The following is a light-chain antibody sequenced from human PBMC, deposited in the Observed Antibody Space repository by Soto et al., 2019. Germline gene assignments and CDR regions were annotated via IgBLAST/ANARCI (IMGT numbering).Light chain of an antibody. CDR2: DAS. J-gene: IGKJ4*01. V-gene: IGKV1-5*01. CDR1: QSISSR. CDR3: QHFNSYSAT. Sequence: DIQMTQSPSTLSASVGDRVTITRRASQSISSRLAWYQQKPGIPPKLLISDASSLQSGVPSSFSGSGSGTEFTLTISSLQPDDFATYYCQHFNSYSATFGGGTKVEIK.